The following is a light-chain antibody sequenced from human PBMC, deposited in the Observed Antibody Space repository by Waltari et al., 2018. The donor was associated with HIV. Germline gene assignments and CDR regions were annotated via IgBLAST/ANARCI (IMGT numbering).Light chain of an antibody. CDR3: SSYTISSTPVL. V-gene: IGLV2-14*01. CDR2: EVS. CDR1: SNDVGGYNY. Sequence: QSALTQPASVSGSPGQSITISCTGTSNDVGGYNYVSWYQQHPGKAPKLMIFEVSNRPSGVCNRFSGSKSGNTASLTISGLQAEDEADYFCSSYTISSTPVLFGGGTKLTVL. J-gene: IGLJ2*01.